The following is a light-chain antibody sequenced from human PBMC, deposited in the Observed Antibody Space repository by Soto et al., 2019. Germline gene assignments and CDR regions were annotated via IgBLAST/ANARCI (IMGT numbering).Light chain of an antibody. CDR1: SCNIGSNT. CDR2: SNN. V-gene: IGLV1-44*01. Sequence: QTVVTQPPSASGTPGQRVTISCSGSSCNIGSNTVNWYQQLPGTAPKLLIYSNNQRPSGVPDRFSGSKSGTSASLAISGLQSEDEADYYCAAWDDSLNGDVVFGGGTKLTVL. CDR3: AAWDDSLNGDVV. J-gene: IGLJ2*01.